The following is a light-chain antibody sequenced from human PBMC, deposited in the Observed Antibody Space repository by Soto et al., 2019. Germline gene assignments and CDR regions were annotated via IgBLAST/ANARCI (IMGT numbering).Light chain of an antibody. CDR2: GAS. CDR3: QQHNNWPLT. CDR1: QSVSIN. J-gene: IGKJ4*01. V-gene: IGKV3-15*01. Sequence: EIVLTQSPGTLSLSPGEIATISCRASQSVSINLAWYQQKPGQAPRLLIYGASTRATGIPARFSGRGSGTQFTLTISSLQSEDFAVYYCQQHNNWPLTFGGGTTVDIK.